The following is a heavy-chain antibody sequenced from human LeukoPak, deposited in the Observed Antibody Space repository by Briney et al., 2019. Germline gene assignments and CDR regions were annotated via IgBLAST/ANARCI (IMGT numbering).Heavy chain of an antibody. CDR1: GGSIIASDW. J-gene: IGHJ3*02. CDR3: SRRNSLYDAFDI. Sequence: SGTLSLTCTVSGGSIIASDWWTWVRQAPGKGLEWVGEAFHTGSRNYSPSLKGRITISIDKYKSQFYLQLNSVTAADAAVYFCSRRNSLYDAFDIWGPGRLIAVSS. CDR2: AFHTGSR. V-gene: IGHV4-4*02.